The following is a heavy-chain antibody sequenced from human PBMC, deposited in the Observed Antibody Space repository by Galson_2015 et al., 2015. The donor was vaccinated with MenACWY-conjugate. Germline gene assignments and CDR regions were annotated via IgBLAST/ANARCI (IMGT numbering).Heavy chain of an antibody. CDR3: VRGATISGGVIPQHCDH. CDR1: GLTFRTHS. V-gene: IGHV3-21*01. D-gene: IGHD3-3*01. Sequence: SLRLSCAASGLTFRTHSMNWVRQAPGKGLEWVSSISGDSIYIFYADSVKGRFTISRDNAKNSLYLQMNSLRTEDTAVYYCVRGATISGGVIPQHCDHWGQGALVTVSS. J-gene: IGHJ4*02. CDR2: ISGDSIYI.